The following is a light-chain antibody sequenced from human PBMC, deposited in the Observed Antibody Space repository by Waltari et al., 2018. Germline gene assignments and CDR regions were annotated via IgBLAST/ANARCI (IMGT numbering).Light chain of an antibody. Sequence: QSALTQPASVSGSPGQSITISCTGTSRYVGFYYSVSWYQNHPGKAPKLISYDVLERPSGVSNRFSGSKAGNTASLAISGLLAEDEADYYGNSYTGSSSWVFGGGTKLTVL. CDR1: SRYVGFYYS. J-gene: IGLJ3*02. CDR2: DVL. V-gene: IGLV2-14*03. CDR3: NSYTGSSSWV.